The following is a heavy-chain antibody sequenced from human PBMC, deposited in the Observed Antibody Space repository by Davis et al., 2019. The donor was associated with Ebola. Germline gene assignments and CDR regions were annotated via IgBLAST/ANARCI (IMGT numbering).Heavy chain of an antibody. D-gene: IGHD3-10*01. CDR1: GYSFTSYW. CDR3: ARPGFGTRDWVAFDI. Sequence: GESLKISCKGSGYSFTSYWIGWVRQMPGKGLEWMGIIYPGDSDARYSPSFQGQVTISADKSISTAYLQWSSLKASDTAMYYCARPGFGTRDWVAFDIWGQGTMVTVSS. J-gene: IGHJ3*02. V-gene: IGHV5-51*01. CDR2: IYPGDSDA.